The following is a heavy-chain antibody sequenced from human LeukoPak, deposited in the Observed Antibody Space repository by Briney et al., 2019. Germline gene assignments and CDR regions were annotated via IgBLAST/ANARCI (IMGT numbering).Heavy chain of an antibody. Sequence: GESLKISCKGFRYSFTNYWIGWVRQMPGKGLEWMGIFYPGDSDTRYSPSFQGQVTFSADKSISTAYLQWSSLKASDTAMYYCARRDGYNLAFDIWGQGTMVTVSS. V-gene: IGHV5-51*01. CDR2: FYPGDSDT. J-gene: IGHJ3*02. CDR3: ARRDGYNLAFDI. CDR1: RYSFTNYW. D-gene: IGHD5-24*01.